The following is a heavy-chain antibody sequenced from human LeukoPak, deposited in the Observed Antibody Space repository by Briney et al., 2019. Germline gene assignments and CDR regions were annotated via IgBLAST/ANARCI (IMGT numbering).Heavy chain of an antibody. CDR1: GGSISNYY. D-gene: IGHD2-2*01. CDR2: IYYSGNT. V-gene: IGHV4-59*01. CDR3: ARVRYCSTNRCYDREFDN. J-gene: IGHJ4*02. Sequence: PSETLSLTCTVCGGSISNYYWSWIRQHPGKGLEWIGYIYYSGNTNYNPSPKSRVTISVDTSKNQFTLKLNSVTAADTAVSYCARVRYCSTNRCYDREFDNWGQGTLVTVSS.